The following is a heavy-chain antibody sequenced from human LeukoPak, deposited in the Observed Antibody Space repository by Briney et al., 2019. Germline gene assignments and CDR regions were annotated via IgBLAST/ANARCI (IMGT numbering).Heavy chain of an antibody. Sequence: GRSLRLSCAASGFTFSSHGMHWVRQAPGKGLEWVALISYDGSSKYYADSVKGRFTISRDNSKSTLYLQMNSLRAEDTAVYYCARDWLLSSGLDYWGQGTLVTVSS. CDR3: ARDWLLSSGLDY. CDR2: ISYDGSSK. CDR1: GFTFSSHG. D-gene: IGHD6-19*01. J-gene: IGHJ4*02. V-gene: IGHV3-30*03.